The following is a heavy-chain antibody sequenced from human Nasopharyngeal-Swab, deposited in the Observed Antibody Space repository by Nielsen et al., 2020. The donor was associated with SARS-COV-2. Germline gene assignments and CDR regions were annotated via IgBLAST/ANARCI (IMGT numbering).Heavy chain of an antibody. CDR2: ISSSSSYT. V-gene: IGHV3-11*06. Sequence: GESLKISCAASGFTFSDYYMSWIRPAPGKGLEWVSYISSSSSYTNYADSVKGRFTISRDNAKNSLYLQMNSLRAEDTAVYYCARDLRRDSGWPVAYFDYWGQGTLVTVSS. CDR3: ARDLRRDSGWPVAYFDY. D-gene: IGHD6-19*01. J-gene: IGHJ4*02. CDR1: GFTFSDYY.